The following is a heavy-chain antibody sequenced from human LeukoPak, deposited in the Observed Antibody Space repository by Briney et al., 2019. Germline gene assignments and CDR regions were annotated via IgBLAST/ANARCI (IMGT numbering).Heavy chain of an antibody. Sequence: GGSLRLSCAASGFTVSSNYMNWVRQAPGKGLEGVAVISYDGNKQYYGDSVKGRFTISRDDSKNTVFLQMDSLRPDDTAVYYCVAWFGESVPWGQGTRVTVSS. J-gene: IGHJ5*02. D-gene: IGHD3-10*01. CDR1: GFTVSSNY. V-gene: IGHV3-30*03. CDR2: ISYDGNKQ. CDR3: VAWFGESVP.